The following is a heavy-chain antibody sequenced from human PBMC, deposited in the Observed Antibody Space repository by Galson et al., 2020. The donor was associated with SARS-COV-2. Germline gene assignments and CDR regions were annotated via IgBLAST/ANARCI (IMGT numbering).Heavy chain of an antibody. CDR3: ASWGHIGVVTAIKDY. CDR1: GGSISSSSYY. Sequence: ASETLSLTCTVSGGSISSSSYYWGWIRQPPGKGLEWIGSIYYSGSTYYNPSLKSRVTISVDTSKNQFSLKLSSVTAADTAVYYCASWGHIGVVTAIKDYWGQGTLVTVSA. D-gene: IGHD2-21*02. V-gene: IGHV4-39*07. CDR2: IYYSGST. J-gene: IGHJ4*02.